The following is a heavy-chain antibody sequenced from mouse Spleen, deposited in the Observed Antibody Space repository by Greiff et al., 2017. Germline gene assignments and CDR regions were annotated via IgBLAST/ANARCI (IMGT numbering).Heavy chain of an antibody. J-gene: IGHJ4*01. CDR2: IYPGDGDT. V-gene: IGHV1-82*01. Sequence: VQLQQSGPELVKPGASVKISCKASGYAFSSSWMNWVKQRPGKGLEWIGRIYPGDGDTNYNGKFKGKATLTADKSSSTAYMQLSSLTSEDSAVYFCARGPRAMDYWGQGTSVTVSS. CDR3: ARGPRAMDY. CDR1: GYAFSSSW.